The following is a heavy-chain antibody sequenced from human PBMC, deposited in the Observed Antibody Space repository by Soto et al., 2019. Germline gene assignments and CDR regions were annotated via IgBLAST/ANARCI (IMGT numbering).Heavy chain of an antibody. CDR2: ISISGTTI. J-gene: IGHJ4*02. V-gene: IGHV3-11*01. Sequence: QVQLVESGGGLVKPGGSLRLSCAASGFTLSDYYMTWIRQAPGKGLVWVWDISISGTTIHYADSVRGRFTISRDNAKNSLWLQLNTLRAEVTAVYYCARFRGSGYYNFWGQGTLVTVSS. D-gene: IGHD3-9*01. CDR3: ARFRGSGYYNF. CDR1: GFTLSDYY.